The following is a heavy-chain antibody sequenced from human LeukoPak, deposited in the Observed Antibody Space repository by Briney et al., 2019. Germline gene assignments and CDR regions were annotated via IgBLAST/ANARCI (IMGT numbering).Heavy chain of an antibody. CDR3: ARDLDPSGGAPDAFDI. D-gene: IGHD2-15*01. CDR1: GGTFSSYA. V-gene: IGHV1-18*01. Sequence: ASVKVSCKASGGTFSSYAISWVRQAPGQGLEWMGWISAYNGNTNYAQKLQGRVTMTTDTSTSTAYMELRSLRSDDTAVYYCARDLDPSGGAPDAFDIWGQGTMVTVSS. J-gene: IGHJ3*02. CDR2: ISAYNGNT.